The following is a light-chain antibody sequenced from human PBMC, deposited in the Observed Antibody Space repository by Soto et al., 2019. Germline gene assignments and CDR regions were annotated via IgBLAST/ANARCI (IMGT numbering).Light chain of an antibody. Sequence: QSALTQPPSVSGSPVQSVTISCTGTSSDVGKYDRVSWYQQPPGTAPKLIIYEVINRPSGVPARFSGSKSGNTASLTISGLQAEDEADYYCSSYMSTSRYVFGAGTKVTVL. J-gene: IGLJ1*01. CDR1: SSDVGKYDR. CDR3: SSYMSTSRYV. V-gene: IGLV2-18*02. CDR2: EVI.